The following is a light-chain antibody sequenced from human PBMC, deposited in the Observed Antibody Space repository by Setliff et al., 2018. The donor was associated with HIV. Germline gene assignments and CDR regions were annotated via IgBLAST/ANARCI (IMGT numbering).Light chain of an antibody. V-gene: IGLV2-14*03. CDR3: SSYTTSSTLYV. CDR1: SSDVGGYYS. Sequence: QSVPTQPAYVSGSPGQSIPISCTGISSDVGGYYSVSWYQQHPGKAPKLMIYGVINRPSGVSNRFSGSRSGNTASLTISGLQVEDEAHYYCSSYTTSSTLYVFGPGTKVTV. J-gene: IGLJ1*01. CDR2: GVI.